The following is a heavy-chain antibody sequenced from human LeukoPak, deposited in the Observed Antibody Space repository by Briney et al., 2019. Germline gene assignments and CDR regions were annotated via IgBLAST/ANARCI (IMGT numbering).Heavy chain of an antibody. Sequence: GSSVKVSCKASGGTFSSYTISWVRQAPGQGLEWMGRIIPILGIANYAQKFQGRVTITADKSTSTAYMELSSLSSEDTAVYYCARLEWELPLDYWGQGTLVTVSS. CDR3: ARLEWELPLDY. D-gene: IGHD1-26*01. J-gene: IGHJ4*02. V-gene: IGHV1-69*02. CDR1: GGTFSSYT. CDR2: IIPILGIA.